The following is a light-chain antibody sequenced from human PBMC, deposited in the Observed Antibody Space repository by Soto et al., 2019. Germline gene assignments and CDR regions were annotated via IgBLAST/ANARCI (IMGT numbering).Light chain of an antibody. CDR2: DAS. Sequence: EIVLTQSPATLSSSPGERATLSCGASQSVSSSYLAWYQQKPGLAPRLLIYDASSRATGIPDRFSGSGSGTDFTLTISRLEPEDFAVYYCQQYGSPLTFGGGTKVDIK. CDR1: QSVSSSY. V-gene: IGKV3D-20*01. J-gene: IGKJ4*01. CDR3: QQYGSPLT.